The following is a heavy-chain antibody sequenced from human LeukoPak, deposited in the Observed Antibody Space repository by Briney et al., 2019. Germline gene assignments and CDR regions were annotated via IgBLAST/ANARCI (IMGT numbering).Heavy chain of an antibody. J-gene: IGHJ4*02. Sequence: SGGSLRLSCAASGFTFSRYGMHWVRQAPGKGLEWVAVIWHDGSYEYYADSVKGRFTISRDSSKNTLYLQMNSLRAEDTAVYYCARVLRDYYFDFWGQGTLVTVSS. V-gene: IGHV3-33*01. CDR1: GFTFSRYG. CDR3: ARVLRDYYFDF. D-gene: IGHD3-9*01. CDR2: IWHDGSYE.